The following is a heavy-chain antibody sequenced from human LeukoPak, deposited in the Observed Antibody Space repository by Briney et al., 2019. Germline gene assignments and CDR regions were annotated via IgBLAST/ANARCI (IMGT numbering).Heavy chain of an antibody. Sequence: GGSLRLSCAASGFTFSNAWMGWVRQAPGKGLEWVGRIKSKTDGGTTDYAAPVKGRFTISRDDSKNTLYLQMNSLKTEDTAVYYCTLPYYDILTGYDGEGSGAFDIWGQGTMVTVSS. J-gene: IGHJ3*02. CDR1: GFTFSNAW. V-gene: IGHV3-15*01. CDR3: TLPYYDILTGYDGEGSGAFDI. D-gene: IGHD3-9*01. CDR2: IKSKTDGGTT.